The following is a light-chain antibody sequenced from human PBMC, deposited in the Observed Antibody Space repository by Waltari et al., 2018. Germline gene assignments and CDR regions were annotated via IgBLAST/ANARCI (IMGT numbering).Light chain of an antibody. J-gene: IGLJ3*02. CDR2: ADN. CDR3: QSYDSSLSGPWV. CDR1: SSNIGAGND. Sequence: QSVLTQPPSVSGAPGPRVTLPCTGSSSNIGAGNDIHWYQQLPGTAPKLLIYADNNRPSGVPDRFSGSKSGTSASLAITGLQAEDEADYYCQSYDSSLSGPWVFGGGTKLTVL. V-gene: IGLV1-40*01.